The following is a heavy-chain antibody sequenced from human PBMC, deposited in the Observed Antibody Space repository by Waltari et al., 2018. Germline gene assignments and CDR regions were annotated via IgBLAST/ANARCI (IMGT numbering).Heavy chain of an antibody. Sequence: QLQLQESGPGLVKPSETLSLTCTDSVGSISSSSYYWGWIRQPPGKGLEWIGSIYYSVGTYYNPSRKSRGTISVDTSKNQFYLKLSSVTVADTAVYYCASYSSSSPFDYWGQGTLVTVSS. CDR3: ASYSSSSPFDY. CDR2: IYYSVGT. J-gene: IGHJ4*02. V-gene: IGHV4-39*07. D-gene: IGHD6-6*01. CDR1: VGSISSSSYY.